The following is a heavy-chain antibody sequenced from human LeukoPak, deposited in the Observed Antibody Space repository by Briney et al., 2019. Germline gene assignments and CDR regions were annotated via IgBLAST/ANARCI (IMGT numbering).Heavy chain of an antibody. CDR2: IYSGGST. Sequence: GGSLRLSCAASGFTVSSNYMSWVRQAPGKGLEWVSVIYSGGSTYYADSVKGRFTISRDNSKNTLYLQMNSLRAEDTAVYYCAREGPGSYYFDYWGQGTLVTVSS. D-gene: IGHD3-10*01. CDR3: AREGPGSYYFDY. CDR1: GFTVSSNY. J-gene: IGHJ4*02. V-gene: IGHV3-53*01.